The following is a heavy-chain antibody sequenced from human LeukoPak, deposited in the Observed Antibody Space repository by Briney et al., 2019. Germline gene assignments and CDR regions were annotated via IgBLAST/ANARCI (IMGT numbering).Heavy chain of an antibody. D-gene: IGHD3-10*01. V-gene: IGHV3-23*01. CDR1: GFTFSSYA. Sequence: PGGSLRLSCAASGFTFSSYAVSWVRQASGKGLEGVSTISGVGGDTFYADSVKGRFSISRDNSKNRVFLQMNSLRAEDTAMYYCARWFGEPPNFDFWGQGTLVTVSS. CDR3: ARWFGEPPNFDF. CDR2: ISGVGGDT. J-gene: IGHJ4*02.